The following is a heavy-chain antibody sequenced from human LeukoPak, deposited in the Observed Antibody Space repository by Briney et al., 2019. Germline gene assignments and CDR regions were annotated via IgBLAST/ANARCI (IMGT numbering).Heavy chain of an antibody. D-gene: IGHD6-19*01. CDR3: ARDSLAVAGKLNWFDP. V-gene: IGHV1-69*05. CDR2: IIPIFGTA. Sequence: GASVKVSCKASGGTFSSYAISWVRQAPGQGLEWMGGIIPIFGTANYAQKFQGRVTITTDESTSTAYMELSSLRSEDTAVYYCARDSLAVAGKLNWFDPWGQGTLVTVSS. J-gene: IGHJ5*02. CDR1: GGTFSSYA.